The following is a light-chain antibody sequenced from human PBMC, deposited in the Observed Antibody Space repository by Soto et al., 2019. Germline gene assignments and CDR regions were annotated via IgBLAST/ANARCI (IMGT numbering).Light chain of an antibody. CDR3: SSYTSSNTLVL. V-gene: IGLV2-14*01. J-gene: IGLJ3*02. Sequence: QSALTQPASVSGSPGQSITISCTGTSNDAGAYNYVSWYQQYPGKAPKLMIYDVTYRPSGVSNRFSGSKSGSTASLTISGLQAEDEADYYCSSYTSSNTLVLFGGGTKVTVL. CDR1: SNDAGAYNY. CDR2: DVT.